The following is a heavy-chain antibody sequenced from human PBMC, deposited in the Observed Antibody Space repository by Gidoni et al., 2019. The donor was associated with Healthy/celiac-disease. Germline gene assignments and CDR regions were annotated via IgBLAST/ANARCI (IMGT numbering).Heavy chain of an antibody. Sequence: VQLVESGGVVVQPGGSLRLSCAASGFTFDAYAMHWVRQAPGKGLEWVSLISWDGGSTYYADSVKGRFTISRDNSKNSLYLQMNRLRAEDTALYYCAKDIGGSGYDLYYYYYYGMDVWGQGTTVTVSS. J-gene: IGHJ6*02. CDR2: ISWDGGST. D-gene: IGHD5-12*01. CDR1: GFTFDAYA. CDR3: AKDIGGSGYDLYYYYYYGMDV. V-gene: IGHV3-43D*03.